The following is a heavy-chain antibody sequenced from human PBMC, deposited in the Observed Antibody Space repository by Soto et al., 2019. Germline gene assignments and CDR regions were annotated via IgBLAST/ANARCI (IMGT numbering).Heavy chain of an antibody. CDR1: GFSLSTSGMR. CDR2: IDWDDDK. J-gene: IGHJ6*02. D-gene: IGHD6-6*01. Sequence: SGPTLVNPXQTLTLTCTFSGFSLSTSGMRVSWIRQPPGKALEWLARIDWDDDKFYSTSLKTRLTISKDTSKNQVVLTMTNMDPVDTATYHCARAPYSSSPANGMDVWGQGTTVTVSS. CDR3: ARAPYSSSPANGMDV. V-gene: IGHV2-70*04.